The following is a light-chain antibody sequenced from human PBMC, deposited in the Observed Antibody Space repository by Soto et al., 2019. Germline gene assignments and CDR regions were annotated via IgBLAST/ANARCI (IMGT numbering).Light chain of an antibody. CDR1: SSDVGGYNY. CDR3: CQNAGTYPFV. CDR2: DVS. Sequence: QSVLAQPRSVSGSPGQSVTISCTGTSSDVGGYNYVSWYQQHPGKAPKLMIYDVSKRPSGVPDRFSGSKSGNTASLTISGLQAEDEVNYYCCQNAGTYPFVFETGPKVTV. V-gene: IGLV2-11*01. J-gene: IGLJ1*01.